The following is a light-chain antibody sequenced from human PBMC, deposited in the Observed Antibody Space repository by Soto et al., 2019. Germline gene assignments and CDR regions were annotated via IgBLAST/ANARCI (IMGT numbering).Light chain of an antibody. V-gene: IGKV1-27*01. CDR3: QKYNSAPQFT. CDR2: AAS. CDR1: QGISNY. J-gene: IGKJ3*01. Sequence: DIQMTQSPSSLSASVGDRVTITSRASQGISNYLAWYQQKPGKVPKLLIYAASTLQSGVPSRFSGSGSGTDFTLTISSLQPEDVATYYCQKYNSAPQFTFGPGTKVDIK.